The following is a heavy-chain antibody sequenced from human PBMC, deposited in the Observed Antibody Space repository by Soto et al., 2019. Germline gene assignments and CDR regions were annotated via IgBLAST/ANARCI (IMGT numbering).Heavy chain of an antibody. CDR2: IIPIFGTA. Sequence: SVKVSFKASGGTFSSYAISWVRRAPGQGLAWMGGIIPIFGTANYAQKFQGRVTITADESTSTAYMELSSLRSEDTAVYYCARDLPDYVDYFGFYGGQGTLVTVSS. D-gene: IGHD4-17*01. V-gene: IGHV1-69*01. J-gene: IGHJ4*02. CDR3: ARDLPDYVDYFGFY. CDR1: GGTFSSYA.